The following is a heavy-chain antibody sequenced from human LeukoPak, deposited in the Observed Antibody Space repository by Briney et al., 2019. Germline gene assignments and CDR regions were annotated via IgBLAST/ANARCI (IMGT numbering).Heavy chain of an antibody. J-gene: IGHJ1*01. CDR1: GFTFDDYG. Sequence: PGGSLRLPCAASGFTFDDYGMSWVRQAPGKGLEWVSGINWNGGSTGYADSVKGRFTISRDNAKNSLYLQMNSLRAEDTALYYCASPGDYGDYGEPEYFQHWGQGTLVTVSS. CDR3: ASPGDYGDYGEPEYFQH. D-gene: IGHD4-17*01. CDR2: INWNGGST. V-gene: IGHV3-20*04.